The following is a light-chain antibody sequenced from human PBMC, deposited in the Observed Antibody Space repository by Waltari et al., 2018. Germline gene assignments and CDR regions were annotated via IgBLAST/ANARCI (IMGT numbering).Light chain of an antibody. V-gene: IGLV3-21*04. CDR2: YDD. CDR3: QMWDTSSDVGV. J-gene: IGLJ3*02. CDR1: HIVSER. Sequence: SYALTQPPSVSMAQGGTDKISCGGHHIVSERVHWYQQRPGQAPVLVMQYDDDRPSGIPERFSGSKSGNTATLTINRVAAGDEADYYCQMWDTSSDVGVFGGGTKLTVL.